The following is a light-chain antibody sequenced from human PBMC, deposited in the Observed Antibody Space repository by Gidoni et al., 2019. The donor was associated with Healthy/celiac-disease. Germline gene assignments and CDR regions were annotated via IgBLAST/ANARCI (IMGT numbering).Light chain of an antibody. Sequence: DLQLTQSPSFLSASVGDRVTITCRASQGISSYLAWYQQKPGKAPKLLIYAASTLQSGVPSRFSGSGSGIEFTLTISSLQPEDFATYYCQQLNSYPRVTFGQXTRLEIK. V-gene: IGKV1-9*01. CDR2: AAS. J-gene: IGKJ5*01. CDR1: QGISSY. CDR3: QQLNSYPRVT.